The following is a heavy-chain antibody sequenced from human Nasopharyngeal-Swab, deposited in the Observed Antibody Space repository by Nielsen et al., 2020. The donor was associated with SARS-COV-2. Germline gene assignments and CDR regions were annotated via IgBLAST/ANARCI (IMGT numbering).Heavy chain of an antibody. J-gene: IGHJ6*03. CDR2: INTNTGNT. CDR1: GYTFTSYA. V-gene: IGHV7-4-1*02. CDR3: ARAAELHLPLYIDV. Sequence: ASVKVSCKASGYTFTSYAMNWVRQAPGQGLEWMGWINTNTGNTTYAQGFTGRFVFSLDTSVSTAYLQISSLKVEDTAVYYCARAAELHLPLYIDVWGKGTTVTVSS. D-gene: IGHD3-10*01.